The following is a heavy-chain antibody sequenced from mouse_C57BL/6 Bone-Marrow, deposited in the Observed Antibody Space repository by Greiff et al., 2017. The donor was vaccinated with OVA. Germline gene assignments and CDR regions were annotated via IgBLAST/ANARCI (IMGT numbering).Heavy chain of an antibody. CDR3: AREGEYYGKYERYFDV. CDR1: GYTFTSYW. D-gene: IGHD2-1*01. Sequence: QVQLQQPGTELVKPGASVKLSCKASGYTFTSYWMHWVKQRPGQGLEWIGNINPSNGGTNYNEKFKSKATLTVDKSSSTAYMQLSSLTSEDSAVYYCAREGEYYGKYERYFDVWGTGTTVTVSS. J-gene: IGHJ1*03. CDR2: INPSNGGT. V-gene: IGHV1-53*01.